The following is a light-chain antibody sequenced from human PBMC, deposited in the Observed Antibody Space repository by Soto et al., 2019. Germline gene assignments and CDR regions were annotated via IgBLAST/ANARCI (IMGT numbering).Light chain of an antibody. CDR3: HQYNNWLWT. CDR1: QSVDSN. J-gene: IGKJ1*01. V-gene: IGKV3-15*01. Sequence: EIVMTQSPGTLSVSPGERVTLSCRASQSVDSNLAWYSQRPGQAPRLLIYGASTRATGIPARFSGSGSGTEXXLTISGLQSEDFAVYFCHQYNNWLWTFGQGTRVEIK. CDR2: GAS.